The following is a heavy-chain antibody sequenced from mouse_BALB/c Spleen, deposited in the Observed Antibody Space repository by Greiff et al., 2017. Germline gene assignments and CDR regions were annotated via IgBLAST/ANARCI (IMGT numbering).Heavy chain of an antibody. CDR3: ARDGARWYFDV. CDR2: ISSGSSTI. V-gene: IGHV5-17*02. Sequence: VQLKESGGGLVQPGGSRKLSCAASGFTFSSFGMHWVRQAPEKGLEWVAYISSGSSTIYYADTVKGRFTISRDNPKNTLFLQMTSLRSEDTAMYYCARDGARWYFDVWGAGTTVTVSS. CDR1: GFTFSSFG. J-gene: IGHJ1*01. D-gene: IGHD2-3*01.